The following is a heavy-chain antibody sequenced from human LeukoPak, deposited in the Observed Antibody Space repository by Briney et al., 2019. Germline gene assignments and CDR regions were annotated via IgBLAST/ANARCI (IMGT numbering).Heavy chain of an antibody. CDR2: ISWNSGSI. J-gene: IGHJ4*02. D-gene: IGHD3-10*01. CDR3: AKDMAENYYGSGAIIDY. CDR1: GFTFDDYA. V-gene: IGHV3-9*01. Sequence: GRSLRLSCAASGFTFDDYAMHWVRQAPGKGLEWVSGISWNSGSIGYADSVKGRFTISRDNAKNFLYLQMNSLRAEDTALYYCAKDMAENYYGSGAIIDYWGQGTLVTVSS.